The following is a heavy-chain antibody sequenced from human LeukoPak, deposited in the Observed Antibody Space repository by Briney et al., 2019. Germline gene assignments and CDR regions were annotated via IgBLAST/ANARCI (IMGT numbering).Heavy chain of an antibody. J-gene: IGHJ4*02. V-gene: IGHV3-74*01. Sequence: GGSLRLSCAASGFTFSKYWMLWVRQAPGKGLESVSRINTDGAVTTYADSVKGRFTVSRDNADNTMFLQMNSVRDEDTAVYYCATKQWLAPPPDSWGQGTPVTVSS. CDR3: ATKQWLAPPPDS. CDR1: GFTFSKYW. D-gene: IGHD6-19*01. CDR2: INTDGAVT.